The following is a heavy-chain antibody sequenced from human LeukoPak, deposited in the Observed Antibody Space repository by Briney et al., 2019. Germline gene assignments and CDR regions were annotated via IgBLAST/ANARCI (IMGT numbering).Heavy chain of an antibody. Sequence: GRSLRLSCAASGFTFDDYAMHWVRQAPGKGLEWVSGISWNSGSIGYADSVKGRFTISRDNAKNSLYLQMNSLRAEDTAVYYCARGRTSSIAAAGTQYFQHWGQGTLVTVSS. CDR3: ARGRTSSIAAAGTQYFQH. CDR2: ISWNSGSI. CDR1: GFTFDDYA. D-gene: IGHD6-13*01. J-gene: IGHJ1*01. V-gene: IGHV3-9*01.